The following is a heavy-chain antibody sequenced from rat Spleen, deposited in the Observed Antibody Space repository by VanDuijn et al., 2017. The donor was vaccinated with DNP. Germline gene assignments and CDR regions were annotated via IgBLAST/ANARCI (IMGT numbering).Heavy chain of an antibody. CDR2: ISTEGGNI. Sequence: EVQLVETGGGLVQPGRSLKLSCVASGFTFTSFWMFWIRQAPGKGLEWIASISTEGGNIYYPDSVKGRFTISRDNAVNTIYLQMNSLRSEDTATYYCARGSGGFAYWGQGTLVTVSS. CDR3: ARGSGGFAY. V-gene: IGHV5-58*01. D-gene: IGHD4-3*01. J-gene: IGHJ3*01. CDR1: GFTFTSFW.